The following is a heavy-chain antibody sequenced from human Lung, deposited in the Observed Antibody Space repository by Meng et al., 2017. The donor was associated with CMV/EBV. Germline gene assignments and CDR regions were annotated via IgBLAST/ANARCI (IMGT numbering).Heavy chain of an antibody. CDR3: TRRPLGSTRPFDY. D-gene: IGHD1-26*01. Sequence: ASXXVSXKTSGFNFYGFYIHWVRRAPGQGLEWMGRINPKNGDPKYAQRFEGRVSMTTDTSITTVYMELRSLRSDDTAFYYCTRRPLGSTRPFDYWDQGTXVTVSS. CDR2: INPKNGDP. CDR1: GFNFYGFY. V-gene: IGHV1-2*06. J-gene: IGHJ4*02.